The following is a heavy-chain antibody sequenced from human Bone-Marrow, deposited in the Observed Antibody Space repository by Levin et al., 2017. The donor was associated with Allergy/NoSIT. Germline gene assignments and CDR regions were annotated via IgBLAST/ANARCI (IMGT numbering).Heavy chain of an antibody. V-gene: IGHV1-2*02. CDR1: GYSFTASY. D-gene: IGHD3-10*01. Sequence: ASVKVSCKASGYSFTASYLHWLRQAPGLGPEWMGWINPDSGGTRCAQKFQGRITLTRDASFITGYMELGSLTSDDTAVYYCARGGRVDGSGTDFDYWGQGTLVTVSS. CDR3: ARGGRVDGSGTDFDY. CDR2: INPDSGGT. J-gene: IGHJ4*02.